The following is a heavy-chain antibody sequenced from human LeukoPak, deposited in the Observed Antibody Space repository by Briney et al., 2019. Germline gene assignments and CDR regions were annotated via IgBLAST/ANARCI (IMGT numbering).Heavy chain of an antibody. D-gene: IGHD4-17*01. Sequence: NPSETLSLTCTVSGGSISSYYWSWIRQPPGKGLEWIGYNYYSGSTNYNPSLKSRVTISVDTSKNQFSLKLSSVTAADTAVYYCARTTVTVYYYYYYYMDVWGKGTTVTVSS. V-gene: IGHV4-59*01. CDR1: GGSISSYY. CDR3: ARTTVTVYYYYYYYMDV. CDR2: NYYSGST. J-gene: IGHJ6*03.